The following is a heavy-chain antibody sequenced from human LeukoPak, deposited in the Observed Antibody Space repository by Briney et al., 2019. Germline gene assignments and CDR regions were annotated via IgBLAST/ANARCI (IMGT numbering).Heavy chain of an antibody. CDR2: IRSKAYGGTT. J-gene: IGHJ6*02. CDR3: ARGPIYLWLYNGMDV. Sequence: GRSLRLSCTGSGFSLGDHAMSWVRQAPGKGLEWVGFIRSKAYGGTTEHAASVKGRFTISRDDSKNIVYLQMSSLKTEDTAVYYCARGPIYLWLYNGMDVWGQGTTVTVSS. CDR1: GFSLGDHA. D-gene: IGHD3-9*01. V-gene: IGHV3-49*04.